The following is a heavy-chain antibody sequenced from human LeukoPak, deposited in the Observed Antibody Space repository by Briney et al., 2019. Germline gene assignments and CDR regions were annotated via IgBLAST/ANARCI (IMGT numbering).Heavy chain of an antibody. D-gene: IGHD6-13*01. J-gene: IGHJ4*02. Sequence: GAPKLSRSASGINLSHHAISLVRQAPGEGAEGVSGISGSGGSTYYADSVKGRFTISRDNSKNTLYLQMNSLRAEDTAVYYCATERTGYSSSSFDYWGQGTLVTVSS. V-gene: IGHV3-23*01. CDR1: GINLSHHA. CDR3: ATERTGYSSSSFDY. CDR2: ISGSGGST.